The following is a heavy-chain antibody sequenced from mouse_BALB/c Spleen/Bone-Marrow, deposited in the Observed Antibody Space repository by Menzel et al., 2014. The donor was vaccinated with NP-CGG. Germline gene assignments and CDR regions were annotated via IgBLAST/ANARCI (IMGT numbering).Heavy chain of an antibody. CDR2: ISSGSSTV. CDR1: GFTFSSFG. D-gene: IGHD1-1*01. J-gene: IGHJ2*01. V-gene: IGHV5-17*02. CDR3: ARSGSSSGYFDY. Sequence: DVMLVESGGGLVQPGGSRKLSCAASGFTFSSFGMHWVRQAPEKGLEWVAYISSGSSTVYYADKVMGRFTISRDNPKNTLFLQMTSLRSEDTAMYYCARSGSSSGYFDYWGQSTTLTVSS.